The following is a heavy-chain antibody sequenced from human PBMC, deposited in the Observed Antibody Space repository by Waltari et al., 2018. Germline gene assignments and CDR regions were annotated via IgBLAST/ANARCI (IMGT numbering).Heavy chain of an antibody. V-gene: IGHV1-2*02. CDR3: ARDVRRAFDV. J-gene: IGHJ3*01. Sequence: QVQLVQSGAEVKKPGASVEVSCKASGYTFRDNDIHGVRQAPGQGLEWMGCRNPDRVATNSAAEFRGRPTMTRDTSTTTAFMARTGLTTDDTAVYYCARDVRRAFDVWGQGTMVAVSS. D-gene: IGHD6-6*01. CDR2: RNPDRVAT. CDR1: GYTFRDND.